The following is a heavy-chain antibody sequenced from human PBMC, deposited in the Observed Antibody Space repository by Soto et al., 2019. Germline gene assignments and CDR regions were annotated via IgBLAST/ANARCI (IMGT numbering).Heavy chain of an antibody. CDR1: GYTFTSYA. Sequence: SVKVSCKASGYTFTSYAMHWVRQAPGQRLEWMGWINAGNGNTKYSQKFQGRVTITRDTSASTAYMELSSLRSEDTAVYYCARAPRYSSSWYIYWGQGTLVTVSS. V-gene: IGHV1-3*01. CDR2: INAGNGNT. CDR3: ARAPRYSSSWYIY. D-gene: IGHD6-13*01. J-gene: IGHJ4*02.